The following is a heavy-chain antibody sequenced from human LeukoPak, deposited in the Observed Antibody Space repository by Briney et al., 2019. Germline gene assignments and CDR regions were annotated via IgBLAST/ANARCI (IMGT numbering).Heavy chain of an antibody. CDR3: ARLGTYSGNLFDN. Sequence: LTCTVXGGSITSDSYYWVWVRQPPGKGLEWTGSIKYGGTTFYSSSLQSRITLSMDASKNQFSLRLTSVTAADTAVYYCARLGTYSGNLFDNWGQGTLVTVSS. CDR1: GGSITSDSYY. CDR2: IKYGGTT. V-gene: IGHV4-39*01. D-gene: IGHD5-12*01. J-gene: IGHJ4*02.